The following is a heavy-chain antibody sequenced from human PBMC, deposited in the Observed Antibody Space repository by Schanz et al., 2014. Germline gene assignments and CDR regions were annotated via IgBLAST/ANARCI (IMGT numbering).Heavy chain of an antibody. CDR2: ITDSGGST. CDR3: AKVGPYSGSLGAFDI. D-gene: IGHD1-26*01. Sequence: EVQLLESGGGLVQPGGSLRLSCAASGFTFSSYAMSWVRQAPGKGLEWVSAITDSGGSTYYADSVKGRFTISRDNSKTTMYLKMNSLRAEDSAVYYCAKVGPYSGSLGAFDIWGQGTMVTVSS. CDR1: GFTFSSYA. J-gene: IGHJ3*02. V-gene: IGHV3-23*01.